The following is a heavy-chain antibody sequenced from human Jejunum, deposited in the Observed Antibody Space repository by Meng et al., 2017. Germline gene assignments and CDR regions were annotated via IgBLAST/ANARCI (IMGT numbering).Heavy chain of an antibody. CDR2: IKQDGSEK. J-gene: IGHJ4*02. Sequence: GESLKISCAASGFTFSSYWMSWVRQAPGKGLEWVANIKQDGSEKYYVDSVKGRFTISRDNAKNSLYLQMNSLRAEDTAVYYCARDQVRWRQSTGDRFDYWGQGTLGTVSS. CDR1: GFTFSSYW. D-gene: IGHD5-24*01. V-gene: IGHV3-7*01. CDR3: ARDQVRWRQSTGDRFDY.